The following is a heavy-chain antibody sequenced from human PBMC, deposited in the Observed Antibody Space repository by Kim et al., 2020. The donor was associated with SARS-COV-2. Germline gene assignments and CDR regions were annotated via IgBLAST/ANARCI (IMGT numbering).Heavy chain of an antibody. CDR1: GFTFSSYS. CDR2: ISSSSSYI. Sequence: GGSLRLSCAASGFTFSSYSMYWVRQAPGKGLEWVSSISSSSSYIYYADSVKGRFTISRDNAKNSLFLQMNSLRAEDTAVYYCASAYSSSWYHFDYWGQGTLVTVPS. CDR3: ASAYSSSWYHFDY. V-gene: IGHV3-21*04. J-gene: IGHJ4*02. D-gene: IGHD6-13*01.